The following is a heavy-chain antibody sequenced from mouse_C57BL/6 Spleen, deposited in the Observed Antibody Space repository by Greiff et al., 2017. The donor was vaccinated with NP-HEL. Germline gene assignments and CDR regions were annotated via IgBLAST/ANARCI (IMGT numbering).Heavy chain of an antibody. J-gene: IGHJ4*01. D-gene: IGHD1-1*02. CDR1: GYTFTDYE. Sequence: QVQLQLSGAELVRPGASVTLSCKASGYTFTDYEMHWVKQTPVHGLEWIGAIDPETGGTAYNQKFKGKAILTADKSSSTAYMELRSLTSEDSAVYYCTRWWLDWADYYAMDYWGQGTSVTVSS. CDR2: IDPETGGT. V-gene: IGHV1-15*01. CDR3: TRWWLDWADYYAMDY.